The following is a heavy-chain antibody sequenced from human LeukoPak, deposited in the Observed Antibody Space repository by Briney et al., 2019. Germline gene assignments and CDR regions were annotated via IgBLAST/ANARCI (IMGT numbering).Heavy chain of an antibody. Sequence: GGSLRLSCAASGFTFSSYSMNWVRQAPGKGLEWVSYISSSGSTIDYADSVKGRFTISRDNAKNSLYLQMNSLRAEDTAVYYCARDPHSGYFDYWGQGTLVTVSS. CDR3: ARDPHSGYFDY. J-gene: IGHJ4*02. CDR1: GFTFSSYS. D-gene: IGHD3-10*01. CDR2: ISSSGSTI. V-gene: IGHV3-48*04.